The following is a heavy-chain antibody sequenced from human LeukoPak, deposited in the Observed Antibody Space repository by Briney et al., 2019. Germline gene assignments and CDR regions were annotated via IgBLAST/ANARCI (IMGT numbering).Heavy chain of an antibody. Sequence: GESLKISCAASGFSFSTHAMHWVRQAPGKGLEWVSLITANGDSTYYADSVKGRFTISRDNSKNSLSLQMNSLRTEDTALYYCAKDIEAGTAGFSFDYWGQGTLVAVSS. V-gene: IGHV3-43*02. CDR1: GFSFSTHA. J-gene: IGHJ4*02. CDR2: ITANGDST. D-gene: IGHD2-21*02. CDR3: AKDIEAGTAGFSFDY.